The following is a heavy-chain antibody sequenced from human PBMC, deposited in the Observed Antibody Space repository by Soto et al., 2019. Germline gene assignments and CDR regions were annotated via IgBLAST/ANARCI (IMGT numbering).Heavy chain of an antibody. V-gene: IGHV3-74*01. Sequence: EVQLVESGGGLVQPGGSLRLSCAASGFTFSSYWMHWVRQVPGKGLVWVSRIDEYGNTINYADSVRGRFTISRDNAKNTWYLEMKRRRGRDTVLSYGTRDGGGRGGYWGQGTLVTVSS. CDR1: GFTFSSYW. CDR3: TRDGGGRGGY. D-gene: IGHD3-16*01. J-gene: IGHJ4*02. CDR2: IDEYGNTI.